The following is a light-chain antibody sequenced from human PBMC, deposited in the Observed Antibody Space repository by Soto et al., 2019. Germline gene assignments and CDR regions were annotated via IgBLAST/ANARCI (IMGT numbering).Light chain of an antibody. CDR1: QEINSW. Sequence: AIRMTHSPSSFSASTLYIVTITFRSSQEINSWLGWYQQKPGLAPKLLIFAASSLQSGVPSRFSGSGSGTEFTLTISSLQPDDFATYYCKQYNSYWKFGQGTKVDIK. CDR3: KQYNSYWK. J-gene: IGKJ1*01. CDR2: AAS. V-gene: IGKV1-8*01.